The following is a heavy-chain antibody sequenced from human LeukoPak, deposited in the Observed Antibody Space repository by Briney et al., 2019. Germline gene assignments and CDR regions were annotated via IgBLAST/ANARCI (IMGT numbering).Heavy chain of an antibody. CDR1: GFTFSSYA. D-gene: IGHD6-13*01. V-gene: IGHV3-30-3*01. CDR2: ISYDGSNK. Sequence: GGSLRLSCAASGFTFSSYAMHWVRQAPGKGLEWVAVISYDGSNKYYADSVKGRFTISRDNSKNTLYLQMNSLRAEDTAVYYCARPPKGKLIAAAGNGGVDYWGQGTLVTVSS. J-gene: IGHJ4*02. CDR3: ARPPKGKLIAAAGNGGVDY.